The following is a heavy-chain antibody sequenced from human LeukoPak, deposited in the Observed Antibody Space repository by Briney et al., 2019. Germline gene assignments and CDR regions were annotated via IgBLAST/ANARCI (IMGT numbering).Heavy chain of an antibody. D-gene: IGHD5-18*01. CDR2: ISYDGSNK. CDR1: GFTFSSYG. CDR3: AKDRLQLWLRYGMDV. Sequence: GGSLRLSCAASGFTFSSYGMHWVRQAPGEGLEWVAVISYDGSNKYYADSVKGRFTISRDNSKNTLYLQMNSLRAEDTAVYYCAKDRLQLWLRYGMDVWGQGTTVTVSS. J-gene: IGHJ6*02. V-gene: IGHV3-30*18.